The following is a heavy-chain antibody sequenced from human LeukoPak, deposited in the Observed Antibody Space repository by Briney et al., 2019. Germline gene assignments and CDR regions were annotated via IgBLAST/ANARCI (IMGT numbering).Heavy chain of an antibody. V-gene: IGHV3-7*03. CDR3: AKDLSGSYDY. CDR1: GFTFSGFS. D-gene: IGHD1-26*01. J-gene: IGHJ4*02. CDR2: IKQDGSER. Sequence: PGGSLRLSCAASGFTFSGFSMSWVRQSPTKGLEWVANIKQDGSERYYVDSVKGRFTISRDNSKNTLYLQMNSLRAEDTAVYFCAKDLSGSYDYWGQGTLVTVSS.